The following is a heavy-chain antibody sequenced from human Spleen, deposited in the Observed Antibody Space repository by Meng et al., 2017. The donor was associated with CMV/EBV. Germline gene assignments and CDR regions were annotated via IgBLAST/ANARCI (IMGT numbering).Heavy chain of an antibody. CDR1: GFSVSNNY. Sequence: GESLKISCAASGFSVSNNYMSWVRQAPGKGLEWVSYISSSSSTIYYADSMKGRFTISRDNAKNSLYLQMNSLRAEDTAVYYCARDHCSSTSCYLNWFDPWGQGTLVTVSS. J-gene: IGHJ5*02. CDR3: ARDHCSSTSCYLNWFDP. CDR2: ISSSSSTI. V-gene: IGHV3-11*04. D-gene: IGHD2-2*01.